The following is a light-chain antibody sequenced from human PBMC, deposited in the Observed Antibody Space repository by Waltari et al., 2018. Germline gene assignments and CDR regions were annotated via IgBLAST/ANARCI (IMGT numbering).Light chain of an antibody. CDR1: DNVNSN. CDR3: QQYNFWPLT. V-gene: IGKV3-15*01. Sequence: EVVMTQSPATLSVSLGERVTLSCRATDNVNSNLAWHQQEPGQAPRLLIYGASTRATCIPARFSGSGSGTQFTLTISSLQTEDFAVYYCQQYNFWPLTFGQGTKVEI. CDR2: GAS. J-gene: IGKJ1*01.